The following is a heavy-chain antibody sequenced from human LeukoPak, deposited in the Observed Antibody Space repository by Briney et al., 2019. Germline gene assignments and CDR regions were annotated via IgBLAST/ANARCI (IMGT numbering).Heavy chain of an antibody. D-gene: IGHD1-26*01. J-gene: IGHJ4*02. CDR3: AREGTPLSGSDRDY. CDR1: GVTVSSNY. V-gene: IGHV3-53*01. Sequence: PRGSLRLSCAAPGVTVSSNYMTWVRHAPGKGLGWVSVIYSGGSTYYADSVKGRFTISRDNSKSALYLQMNGLRAEDTAVYYCAREGTPLSGSDRDYWGQGTLVTVSS. CDR2: IYSGGST.